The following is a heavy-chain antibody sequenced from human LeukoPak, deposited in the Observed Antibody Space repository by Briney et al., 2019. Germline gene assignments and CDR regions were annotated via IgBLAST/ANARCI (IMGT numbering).Heavy chain of an antibody. D-gene: IGHD3-10*01. CDR1: GGSISSYY. J-gene: IGHJ5*02. Sequence: SETLSLTCTVSGGSISSYYWSWIWQPPGKGLEWIGYIYYSGSTNYNPSLKSRVTISVDTSKNQFSLKLSSVTAADTAVYYCARGSGSSYNWFDPWGQGTLVTVSS. V-gene: IGHV4-59*01. CDR2: IYYSGST. CDR3: ARGSGSSYNWFDP.